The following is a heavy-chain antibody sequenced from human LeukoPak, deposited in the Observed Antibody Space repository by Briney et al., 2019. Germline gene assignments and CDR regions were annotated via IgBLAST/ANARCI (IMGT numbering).Heavy chain of an antibody. D-gene: IGHD2-15*01. CDR3: ARAVVVAATRWFDP. J-gene: IGHJ5*02. V-gene: IGHV4-30-4*01. CDR2: IYYSGST. CDR1: GGSISSGDYY. Sequence: PSQTLSLTCTVSGGSISSGDYYWSWIRQPPGKGLEWIGYIYYSGSTYYNPSLKSRVTISVDTSKNQFSLKLSSVTAADTAVYYCARAVVVAATRWFDPWGQGTLVTASS.